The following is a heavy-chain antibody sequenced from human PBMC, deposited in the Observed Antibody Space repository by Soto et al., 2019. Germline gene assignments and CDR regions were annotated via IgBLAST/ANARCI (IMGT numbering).Heavy chain of an antibody. CDR1: VYSFTSYK. J-gene: IGHJ4*02. V-gene: IGHV5-51*01. Sequence: GESLNMSCKGSVYSFTSYKIGWVRQMPGKGLEWMGIIYPGYSDTRYSPSVQGQVTISADKSTSTAYLQWSSLKASDTAMYYCARHATYYDILSGYYFDYWGQGTLVTVSS. CDR2: IYPGYSDT. CDR3: ARHATYYDILSGYYFDY. D-gene: IGHD3-9*01.